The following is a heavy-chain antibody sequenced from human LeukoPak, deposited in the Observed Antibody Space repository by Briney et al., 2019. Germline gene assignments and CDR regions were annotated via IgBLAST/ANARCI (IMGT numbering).Heavy chain of an antibody. CDR3: ARGGTTVAGTFWFDP. V-gene: IGHV4-4*02. CDR1: GGSISSNNW. J-gene: IGHJ5*02. Sequence: SETLSLTCTVSGGSISSNNWWSWVRQPPGKGLEWIGEIYHTGSSNYNPSLKSRVTISVDKSKSQFSLKLSSVTAADSAVYYCARGGTTVAGTFWFDPWGQGTLVTVSS. CDR2: IYHTGSS. D-gene: IGHD6-19*01.